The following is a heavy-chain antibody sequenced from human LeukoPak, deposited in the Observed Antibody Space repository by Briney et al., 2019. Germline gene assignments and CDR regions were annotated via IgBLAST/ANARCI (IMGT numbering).Heavy chain of an antibody. CDR2: INWNGGST. Sequence: GGSLRLSCAASGFTFSDYYMSWIRQAPGKGLEWVSGINWNGGSTGYADSVEGRFTISRDNAKNSQYLQMSSLRVEDTALYYCARAQTYGDSRLLLDYWGQGTLVTVSS. V-gene: IGHV3-20*04. J-gene: IGHJ4*02. CDR3: ARAQTYGDSRLLLDY. CDR1: GFTFSDYY. D-gene: IGHD2-21*02.